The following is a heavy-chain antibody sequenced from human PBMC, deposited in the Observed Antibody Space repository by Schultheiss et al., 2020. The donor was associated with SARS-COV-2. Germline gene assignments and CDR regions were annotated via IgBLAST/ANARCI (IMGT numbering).Heavy chain of an antibody. CDR3: ARDKIGYSYAFDI. D-gene: IGHD5-18*01. J-gene: IGHJ3*02. V-gene: IGHV4-59*12. CDR1: GGSISSFY. Sequence: SQTLSLTCAVSGGSISSFYWSWIRQPAGKGLEWIGYIYYSGSTNYNPSLKSRVTISVDTSKNQFSLKLSSVTAADTAVYYCARDKIGYSYAFDIWGQGTMVTVSS. CDR2: IYYSGST.